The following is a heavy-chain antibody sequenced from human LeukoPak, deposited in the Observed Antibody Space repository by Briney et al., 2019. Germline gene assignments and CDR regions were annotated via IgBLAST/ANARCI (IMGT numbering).Heavy chain of an antibody. V-gene: IGHV4-59*01. D-gene: IGHD3-9*01. CDR1: GGSISSYY. CDR3: ASSSPSYYDILTGYSPAAPYYMDV. CDR2: IYYSGST. J-gene: IGHJ6*03. Sequence: SETLSLTCTVSGGSISSYYWSWIRQPPGKGLEWIGYIYYSGSTNYNPSLKSRVTISVDTSKNQFSLKLSSVTAADTAVYYCASSSPSYYDILTGYSPAAPYYMDVWGKGTTVTISS.